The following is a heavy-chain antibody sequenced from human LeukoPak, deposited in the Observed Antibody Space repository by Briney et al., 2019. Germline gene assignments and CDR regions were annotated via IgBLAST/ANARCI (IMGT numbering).Heavy chain of an antibody. D-gene: IGHD5-18*01. CDR2: ISGDGGST. Sequence: PGGSLRLSCAASGFTFDDYVMHWVRQAPGKGLEWVSLISGDGGSTYYADSVKGRFTISRDNSKNSLYLQMNSLRTEDTALYYCAEDSGYSYGYVNEGYYFDYWGQGTLVTVSS. CDR3: AEDSGYSYGYVNEGYYFDY. CDR1: GFTFDDYV. J-gene: IGHJ4*02. V-gene: IGHV3-43*02.